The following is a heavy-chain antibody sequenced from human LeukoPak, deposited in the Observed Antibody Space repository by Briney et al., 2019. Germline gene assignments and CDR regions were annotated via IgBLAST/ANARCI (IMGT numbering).Heavy chain of an antibody. CDR2: IFPSGGEI. CDR3: ARSLAVAGTDY. V-gene: IGHV3-23*01. CDR1: GFTFSTFA. D-gene: IGHD6-19*01. J-gene: IGHJ4*02. Sequence: GGSLRLSCAASGFTFSTFAMIWVRQPPGKGLEWVSSIFPSGGEIHYADSVRGRFTISRDNSKSTLSLQMNSLRAEDTAIYYCARSLAVAGTDYWGQGTLVTVSS.